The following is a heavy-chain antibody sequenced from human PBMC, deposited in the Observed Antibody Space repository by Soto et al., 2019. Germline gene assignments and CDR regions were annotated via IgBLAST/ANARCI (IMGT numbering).Heavy chain of an antibody. J-gene: IGHJ4*02. V-gene: IGHV1-3*01. CDR3: ARGLGATAYSDY. D-gene: IGHD1-26*01. Sequence: QVQLVQSGAEVKMPGASVKVSCKASGYSFASYAIHWVRQAPGQGLEWMGWINAGSDNTKYSQKFQGRVTITRDQSASTAYMELNSVRSEDTAVYYCARGLGATAYSDYWGQGTLVTVSS. CDR1: GYSFASYA. CDR2: INAGSDNT.